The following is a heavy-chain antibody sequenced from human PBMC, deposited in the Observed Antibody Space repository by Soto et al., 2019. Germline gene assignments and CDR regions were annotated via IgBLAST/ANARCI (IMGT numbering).Heavy chain of an antibody. J-gene: IGHJ4*02. D-gene: IGHD6-19*01. Sequence: GGSLRLSCAASGFTFSDYYMSWIRQAPGKGLEWVSYIGLSGSTIYYADSWRGRFTISRDNAKNSLYLQMNSLRAEDTAVYYCAKEGSGWYFDYWGQGTLVTVSS. CDR3: AKEGSGWYFDY. CDR2: IGLSGSTI. V-gene: IGHV3-11*01. CDR1: GFTFSDYY.